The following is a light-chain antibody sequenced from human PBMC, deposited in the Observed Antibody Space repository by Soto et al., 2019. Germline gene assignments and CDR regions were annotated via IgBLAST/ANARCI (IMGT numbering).Light chain of an antibody. J-gene: IGKJ1*01. Sequence: DIQMTQSPSTLSASVGDRVTITCRASQSILSWLAWYQHKPGKAPKLLIYDASSLESGGPSRFSGSRSGTEFTLTISSLQPDDIATYYCQQYDTYWTFGHGTKVEI. CDR1: QSILSW. V-gene: IGKV1-5*01. CDR2: DAS. CDR3: QQYDTYWT.